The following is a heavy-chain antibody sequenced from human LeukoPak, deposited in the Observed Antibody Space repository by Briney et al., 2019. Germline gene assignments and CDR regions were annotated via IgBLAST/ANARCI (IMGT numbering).Heavy chain of an antibody. CDR3: ARGVGSYGYMGYYFDY. Sequence: GGSLRLSCAASGFTFSSYSMNWVRQAPGKGLEWVSSISSSSSYIYYADSVKGRFTISRDNAKNSLYLQMNSLRAEDTAVYYCARGVGSYGYMGYYFDYWSQGTLVTVSS. V-gene: IGHV3-21*01. J-gene: IGHJ4*02. CDR1: GFTFSSYS. D-gene: IGHD5-18*01. CDR2: ISSSSSYI.